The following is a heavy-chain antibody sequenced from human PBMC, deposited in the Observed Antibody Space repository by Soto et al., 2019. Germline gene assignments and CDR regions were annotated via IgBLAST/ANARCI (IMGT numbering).Heavy chain of an antibody. J-gene: IGHJ5*02. CDR3: ARARVVAATMTLLGFDP. Sequence: SETLSLTCTVSGGSISSYYWSWIRQPPGKGLEWIGYIYYSGSTNYNPSLKSRVTISVDTSKNQFSLKLSSVTAADTAVYYCARARVVAATMTLLGFDPWGQGTLVTVS. V-gene: IGHV4-59*01. CDR2: IYYSGST. D-gene: IGHD2-15*01. CDR1: GGSISSYY.